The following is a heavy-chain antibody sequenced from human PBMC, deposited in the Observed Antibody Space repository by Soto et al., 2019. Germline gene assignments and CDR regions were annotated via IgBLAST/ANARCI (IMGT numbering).Heavy chain of an antibody. V-gene: IGHV3-48*02. CDR1: GFTFSTYS. D-gene: IGHD3-22*01. CDR3: ARHGGGESSGSTHYYYYGMDV. CDR2: ISSSSSPI. J-gene: IGHJ6*02. Sequence: EVQLVESGGGLVQPGGSLRLSCAASGFTFSTYSVNWVRQAPGKGLEWVSYISSSSSPIYYADSVKGRFTISRDNAKNSVYLQMNSLRDEDTAVYYCARHGGGESSGSTHYYYYGMDVWGRGTPVTVSS.